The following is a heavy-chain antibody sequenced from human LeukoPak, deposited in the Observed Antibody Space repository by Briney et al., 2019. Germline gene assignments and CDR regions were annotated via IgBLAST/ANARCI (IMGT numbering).Heavy chain of an antibody. D-gene: IGHD4-11*01. CDR2: IYPGDSDT. V-gene: IGHV5-51*01. Sequence: GESLKISCKGSGYSFTSYWIGWVRQMPGKGLEWMGIIYPGDSDTRYSPSFQGQVTISADKSISTAYLQWSSLKASDTAVYYCASLRPNPHYTTPVGWWGQGTLVTVSS. CDR1: GYSFTSYW. J-gene: IGHJ4*02. CDR3: ASLRPNPHYTTPVGW.